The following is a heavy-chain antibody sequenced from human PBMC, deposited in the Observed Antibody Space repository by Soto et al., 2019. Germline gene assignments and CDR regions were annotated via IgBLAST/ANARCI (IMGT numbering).Heavy chain of an antibody. J-gene: IGHJ1*01. D-gene: IGHD6-13*01. Sequence: EVQLVESGGGLVKPGGSLRLSCAASSFTFSNAWMNWVRQAPGKGLEWVGRIKSKTDGGTIDYAAPVKGRFTMSRDDFKNMLFMQMNSLKTKGTAMYYCTTTGSSWGAWGQGTLVTVSS. CDR3: TTTGSSWGA. CDR2: IKSKTDGGTI. V-gene: IGHV3-15*07. CDR1: SFTFSNAW.